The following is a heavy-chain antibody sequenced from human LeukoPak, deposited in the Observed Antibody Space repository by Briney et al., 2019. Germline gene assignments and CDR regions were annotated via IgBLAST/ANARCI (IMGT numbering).Heavy chain of an antibody. CDR3: ARKTLIVATSDAFDI. V-gene: IGHV3-48*01. CDR1: GFTFSSYS. D-gene: IGHD2-15*01. Sequence: GGSLRLSCAASGFTFSSYSMNWVRQAPGKGLEWVSYISSSSSTIYYADSVKGRFTISRDNAKNSLYLQMNSLRAEDTAVYYCARKTLIVATSDAFDIWGQGTMVTVSS. CDR2: ISSSSSTI. J-gene: IGHJ3*02.